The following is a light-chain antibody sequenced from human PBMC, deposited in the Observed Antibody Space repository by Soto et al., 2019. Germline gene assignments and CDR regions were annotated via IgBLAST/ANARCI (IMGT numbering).Light chain of an antibody. Sequence: QSALTQPPSASGSPGQSVTISCTGTSSDVGGYNYVYWYQQHPGKAPKLMIYEVSKRPSGVPDRFFGSKSGNTASLTVSGLQAEDEAEYYCSSYAGSNNWVFGGGTKLTVL. J-gene: IGLJ3*02. CDR2: EVS. CDR1: SSDVGGYNY. CDR3: SSYAGSNNWV. V-gene: IGLV2-8*01.